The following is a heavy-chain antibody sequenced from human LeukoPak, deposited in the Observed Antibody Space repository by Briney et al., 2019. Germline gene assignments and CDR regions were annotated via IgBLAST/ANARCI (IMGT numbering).Heavy chain of an antibody. J-gene: IGHJ5*02. CDR1: GFTFSSYA. Sequence: GGSLRLSCAASGFTFSSYAMSWVRQAPGKGLEWVSAISGRGGSTYYADSVKGQFTISRDNSKNTLYLQMNSLRAEDTAVYYCAKDPNSQYWFDPWGQGTLVTVSS. V-gene: IGHV3-23*01. CDR3: AKDPNSQYWFDP. CDR2: ISGRGGST.